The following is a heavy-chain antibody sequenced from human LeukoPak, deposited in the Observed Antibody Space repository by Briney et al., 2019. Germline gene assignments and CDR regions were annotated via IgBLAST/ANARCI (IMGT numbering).Heavy chain of an antibody. Sequence: GGSLRLSCAASGFNFNTYAMTWVRQAPEKGLDWVSVISGSAHKIRYADSVKGRFTISRDNSENIVYLQMNNLRAEDTAVYYCAGRVTGYSSGYVYWGQGTLVTVSS. J-gene: IGHJ4*02. D-gene: IGHD5-18*01. CDR2: ISGSAHKI. V-gene: IGHV3-23*01. CDR3: AGRVTGYSSGYVY. CDR1: GFNFNTYA.